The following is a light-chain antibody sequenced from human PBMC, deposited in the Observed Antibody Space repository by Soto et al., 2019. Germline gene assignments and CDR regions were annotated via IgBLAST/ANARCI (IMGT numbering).Light chain of an antibody. CDR3: QQYDNSPPLT. CDR1: QSVSSSY. J-gene: IGKJ5*01. V-gene: IGKV3-20*01. Sequence: EIVLTQSPGTLSLSPGERATLSCRASQSVSSSYLAWYQQKPGQAPRLLIYDASSRATGIPEKFSGSGSGTDFTLPISRLAPEDFSVYYCQQYDNSPPLTFGQGTRLEIK. CDR2: DAS.